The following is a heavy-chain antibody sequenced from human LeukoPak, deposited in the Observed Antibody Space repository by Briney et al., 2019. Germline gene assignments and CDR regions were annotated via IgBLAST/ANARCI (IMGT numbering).Heavy chain of an antibody. D-gene: IGHD2-15*01. J-gene: IGHJ4*02. CDR1: GGTFSSYA. V-gene: IGHV1-69*05. Sequence: SVKVSCKASGGTFSSYAISWVRQAPGQGLEWMGGIIPIFGTANYAQKFQGRVTITTDESTSTAYMELSSLRSEDTAVYYCARGGSGGSTGHFDYWGQGTLVTVSS. CDR2: IIPIFGTA. CDR3: ARGGSGGSTGHFDY.